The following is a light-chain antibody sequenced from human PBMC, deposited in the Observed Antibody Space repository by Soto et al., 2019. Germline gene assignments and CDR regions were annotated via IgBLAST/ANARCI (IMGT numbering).Light chain of an antibody. J-gene: IGLJ3*02. Sequence: QPVLTQPPSVSGAPGQRVTISCTGSSSNIGAGYDVHWYQQLPGTAPKLLIYGNINRPSGVPDRFSGSKSGTSASLAITGLQAEDEADYYCQSYDNSLSGSRVFGGGTKLTVL. CDR3: QSYDNSLSGSRV. CDR2: GNI. V-gene: IGLV1-40*01. CDR1: SSNIGAGYD.